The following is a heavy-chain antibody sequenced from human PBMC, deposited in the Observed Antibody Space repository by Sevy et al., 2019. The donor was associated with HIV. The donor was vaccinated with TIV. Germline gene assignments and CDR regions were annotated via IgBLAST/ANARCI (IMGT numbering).Heavy chain of an antibody. V-gene: IGHV1-58*01. Sequence: SVKVSCKASGFTFTSSAVQWVGQARGQRLEWIGWIVVGSRNTNYAQKFQERVTITRDMSKSTAYMELSSLRSEDKALYYCAADYCSARSCYYYYMDVWGKGTEVTVSS. D-gene: IGHD2-15*01. CDR3: AADYCSARSCYYYYMDV. CDR1: GFTFTSSA. CDR2: IVVGSRNT. J-gene: IGHJ6*03.